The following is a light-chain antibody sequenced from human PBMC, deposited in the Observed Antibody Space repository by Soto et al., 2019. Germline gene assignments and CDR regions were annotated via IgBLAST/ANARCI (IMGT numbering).Light chain of an antibody. CDR1: QSVSSRN. CDR2: GAS. CDR3: LRYGDSPPAYT. J-gene: IGKJ2*01. Sequence: EIVLTQSPGTVSLSPGEIATLSCRASQSVSSRNLAWYRQKPGQAPSLLIFGASNRATGIPDRFSGSGSGTDFTLTISRLEPEDCAVYYCLRYGDSPPAYTFGQGTKREI. V-gene: IGKV3-20*01.